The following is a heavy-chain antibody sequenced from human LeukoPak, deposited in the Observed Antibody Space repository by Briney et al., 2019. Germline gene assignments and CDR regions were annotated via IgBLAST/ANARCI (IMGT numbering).Heavy chain of an antibody. V-gene: IGHV1-8*01. D-gene: IGHD1-14*01. J-gene: IGHJ4*02. CDR1: GYTFTSYD. Sequence: ASVKVSFKASGYTFTSYDINWVRQATGQGLEWMGWMNPNSGNTGYAQKFQGRVTMTRNTSISTAYMELSSLRSEDTAVYYCARWVARNNKFDYWGQGTLVTVSS. CDR2: MNPNSGNT. CDR3: ARWVARNNKFDY.